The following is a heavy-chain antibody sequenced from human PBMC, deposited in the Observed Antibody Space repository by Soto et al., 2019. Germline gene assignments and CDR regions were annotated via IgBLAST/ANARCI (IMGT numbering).Heavy chain of an antibody. D-gene: IGHD3-22*01. CDR3: ARDPYDSGGYAAFDI. CDR1: GITLSSSW. J-gene: IGHJ3*02. Sequence: GGSLRLSCAASGITLSSSWMTWVRQTPGKGLEWVANINQDGSERRYVDSVKGRFTVSRDNAKNSLFLQMDSLSAEDTAVYYCARDPYDSGGYAAFDIWGQGTMVTVSS. V-gene: IGHV3-7*04. CDR2: INQDGSER.